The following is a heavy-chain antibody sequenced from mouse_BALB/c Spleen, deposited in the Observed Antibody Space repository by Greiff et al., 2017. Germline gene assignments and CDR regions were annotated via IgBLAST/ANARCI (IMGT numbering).Heavy chain of an antibody. J-gene: IGHJ3*01. D-gene: IGHD2-3*01. V-gene: IGHV1-18*01. Sequence: EVQLQQSGPELVKPGASVKIPCKASGYTFTDYNMDWVKQSHGKSLEWIGDINPNNGGTIYNQKFKGKATLTVDKSSSTAYMELRSLTSEDTAVYYCARGYDGYYSAWFAYWGQGTLVTVAA. CDR3: ARGYDGYYSAWFAY. CDR1: GYTFTDYN. CDR2: INPNNGGT.